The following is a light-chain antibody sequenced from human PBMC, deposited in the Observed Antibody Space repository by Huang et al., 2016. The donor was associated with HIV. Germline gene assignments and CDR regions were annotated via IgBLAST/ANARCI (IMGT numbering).Light chain of an antibody. CDR3: QQHSNWPL. Sequence: ELVLTQSPATLSLSPGQRATLSCRASQSVCSYLAWYQQKPGQAPRLIIYDTSTRATGVPARFSGSGSGTDFTLTINRLEPEDFAVYYCQQHSNWPLLGQGTKLEI. V-gene: IGKV3-11*01. CDR1: QSVCSY. J-gene: IGKJ2*01. CDR2: DTS.